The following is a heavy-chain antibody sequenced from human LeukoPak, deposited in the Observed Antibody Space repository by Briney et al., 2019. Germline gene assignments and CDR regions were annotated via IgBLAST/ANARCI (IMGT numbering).Heavy chain of an antibody. Sequence: GGSLRLSCAVSGITLSNYGMSWVRQAPGKRLEWVAGISDSGGSTNYADSVKGRFTISRDNPKNTLYLQMNSLRAEDTAVYFCAKRGVVIRVILVGFHKEAYYFDSWGQGALVTVSS. V-gene: IGHV3-23*01. CDR3: AKRGVVIRVILVGFHKEAYYFDS. CDR2: ISDSGGST. J-gene: IGHJ4*02. CDR1: GITLSNYG. D-gene: IGHD3-22*01.